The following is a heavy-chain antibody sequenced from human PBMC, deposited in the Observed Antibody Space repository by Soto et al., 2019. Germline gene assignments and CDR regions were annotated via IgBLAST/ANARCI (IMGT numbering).Heavy chain of an antibody. CDR2: ISSSSSTI. J-gene: IGHJ4*02. CDR3: SSAYYKNSDDYKGFDY. V-gene: IGHV3-48*01. CDR1: GFTFSSYS. Sequence: GGSLRLSCAASGFTFSSYSMNWVRQAPGKGLEWVSYISSSSSTIYYADSVKGRFTISRDNAKNSLYLQMNSLRAEATAVYYCSSAYYKNSDDYKGFDYWGQGTLVTVSS. D-gene: IGHD4-17*01.